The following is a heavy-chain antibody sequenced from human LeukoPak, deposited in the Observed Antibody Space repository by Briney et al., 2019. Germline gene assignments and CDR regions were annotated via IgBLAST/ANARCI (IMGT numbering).Heavy chain of an antibody. Sequence: PGRSLRHSCAASGFTFSSYGMHWVRQAPGKGLEWVAVIWYDGSNKYYADSVKGRFTISRDNSKNTLYLQMNSLKTEDTAVYYCTCYYGSSGYLPFDFWGQGTLVTVSS. CDR3: TCYYGSSGYLPFDF. J-gene: IGHJ4*02. V-gene: IGHV3-33*01. CDR1: GFTFSSYG. D-gene: IGHD3-22*01. CDR2: IWYDGSNK.